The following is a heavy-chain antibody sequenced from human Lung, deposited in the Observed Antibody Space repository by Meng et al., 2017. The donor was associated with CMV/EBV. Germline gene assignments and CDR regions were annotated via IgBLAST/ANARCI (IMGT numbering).Heavy chain of an antibody. V-gene: IGHV1-2*02. J-gene: IGHJ4*02. CDR3: ARGPTVTRFDY. Sequence: ASVXVSXKGSGYSFTGGYYMHWVRQAAGQVLEWMGWINTKRGGPNYGEKFQGRVTMTRETSISTVYMEVSRLRPDDTAVYYCARGPTVTRFDYWGQGTLVTVSS. CDR2: INTKRGGP. CDR1: GYSFTGGYY. D-gene: IGHD4-11*01.